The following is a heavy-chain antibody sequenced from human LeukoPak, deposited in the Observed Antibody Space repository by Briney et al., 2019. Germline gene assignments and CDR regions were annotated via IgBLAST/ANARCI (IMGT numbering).Heavy chain of an antibody. J-gene: IGHJ6*02. CDR2: ISSGGSPT. Sequence: PGGSLRLSCAASGFTFSSYSMNWVRQAPGKGLEWISYISSGGSPTYYADSVKGRLVISRDSAKNSLYLRMNSLRAEDTAVYYCARDNSSGWSDFHYYGMDVWGQGTTVIVSS. CDR1: GFTFSSYS. V-gene: IGHV3-48*01. D-gene: IGHD6-19*01. CDR3: ARDNSSGWSDFHYYGMDV.